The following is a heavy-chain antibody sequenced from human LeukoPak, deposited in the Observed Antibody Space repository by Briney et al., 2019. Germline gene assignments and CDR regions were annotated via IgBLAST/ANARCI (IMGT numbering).Heavy chain of an antibody. J-gene: IGHJ6*02. Sequence: PGGSLRLSCAVSGFTFSSYAMICVRQAPGKGLEWVSAISGSGGSTYYADSVRGRFTISRDNSKNTLYLQMNSLRAEDTAVYYCAKVKHRIVVVPAAGYGMDVWGQGTTVTVSS. CDR2: ISGSGGST. CDR3: AKVKHRIVVVPAAGYGMDV. D-gene: IGHD2-2*01. CDR1: GFTFSSYA. V-gene: IGHV3-23*01.